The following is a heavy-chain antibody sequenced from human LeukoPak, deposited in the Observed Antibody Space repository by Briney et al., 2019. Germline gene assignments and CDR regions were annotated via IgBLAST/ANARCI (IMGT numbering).Heavy chain of an antibody. J-gene: IGHJ4*02. CDR1: GGSFSGYY. D-gene: IGHD4-11*01. Sequence: SETLSLTCAVYGGSFSGYYWSWIRQPPGKGLEWSGEINHSGSTNYNPSLKSRVTISVDKSKNQFSLKLSAVTAADTAVYYCARRTTVTIPFGYWGQGTLVTVSS. CDR3: ARRTTVTIPFGY. CDR2: INHSGST. V-gene: IGHV4-34*01.